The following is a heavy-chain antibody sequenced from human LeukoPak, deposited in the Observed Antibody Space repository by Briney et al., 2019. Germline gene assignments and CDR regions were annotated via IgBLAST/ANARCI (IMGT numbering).Heavy chain of an antibody. CDR2: IYYSGST. CDR1: GGSISSYY. Sequence: SETLSLTCTVSGGSISSYYWSWIRQPPGKGLEWIGYIYYSGSTNYNPSLKSRVTISVDTSKNQFSLKLSSVTAADTAVYYCARHSSGWYAANYYYYGMDVWGQGTTVTVSS. J-gene: IGHJ6*02. D-gene: IGHD6-19*01. CDR3: ARHSSGWYAANYYYYGMDV. V-gene: IGHV4-59*08.